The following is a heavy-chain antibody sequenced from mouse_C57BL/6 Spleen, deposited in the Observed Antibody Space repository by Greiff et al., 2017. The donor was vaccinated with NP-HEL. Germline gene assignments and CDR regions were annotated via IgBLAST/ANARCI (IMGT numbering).Heavy chain of an antibody. CDR2: ISYDGSN. CDR1: GYSITSGYY. J-gene: IGHJ4*01. CDR3: ANLSY. V-gene: IGHV3-6*01. Sequence: EVKLQESGPGLVKPSQSLSLTCSVTGYSITSGYYWNWIRQFPGNKLEWMGYISYDGSNNYNPSLKNRISITRDTSKNQFFLKLNSVTTEDTATYYCANLSYWGQGTSVTVSS.